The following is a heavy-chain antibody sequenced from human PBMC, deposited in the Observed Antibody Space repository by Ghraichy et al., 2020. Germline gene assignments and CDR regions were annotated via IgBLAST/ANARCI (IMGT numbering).Heavy chain of an antibody. CDR2: VGGGGHDT. J-gene: IGHJ3*02. V-gene: IGHV3-23*01. D-gene: IGHD3-10*01. CDR3: AKDLQSYNGIYDPFDI. Sequence: GESLNISCIASGFRFDQYAMSWVRQAPGKGPEWVSAVGGGGHDTLYADSVKGRFIISRDDSKNTLCLQMTSLRVEDTAMYYCAKDLQSYNGIYDPFDIWGRGTMVTVSS. CDR1: GFRFDQYA.